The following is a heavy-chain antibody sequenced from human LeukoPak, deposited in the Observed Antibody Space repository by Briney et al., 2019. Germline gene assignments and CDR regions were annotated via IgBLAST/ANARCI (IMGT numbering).Heavy chain of an antibody. CDR1: GGSINSNYW. J-gene: IGHJ4*02. CDR3: ARHYDFWSAYNY. V-gene: IGHV4-4*02. Sequence: SGTLSLTCAVSGGSINSNYWWTWVRQSPGKGLEWIGEIYHTGSVNYNLSLESRVTIPRDRSKNQFSLMLRSVTAADTAVYYCARHYDFWSAYNYWGQGILVTVSS. D-gene: IGHD3-3*01. CDR2: IYHTGSV.